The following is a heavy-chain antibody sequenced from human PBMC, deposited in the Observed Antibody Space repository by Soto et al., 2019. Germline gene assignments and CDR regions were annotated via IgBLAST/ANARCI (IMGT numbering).Heavy chain of an antibody. D-gene: IGHD5-18*01. J-gene: IGHJ4*02. CDR1: GGSISSYY. CDR3: ARGGYSYGYRPTSYFDY. V-gene: IGHV4-59*01. CDR2: IYYSGST. Sequence: SETLSLTCTVSGGSISSYYWSWIRQPPGKGLEWIGYIYYSGSTNYNPSLKSRVTISVDTSKNQFSLKLSSVTAADTAVYYCARGGYSYGYRPTSYFDYWGLVTLVTVS.